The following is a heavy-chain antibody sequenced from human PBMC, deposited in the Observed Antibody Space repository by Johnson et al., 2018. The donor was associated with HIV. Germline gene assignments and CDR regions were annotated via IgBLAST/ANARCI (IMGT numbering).Heavy chain of an antibody. CDR2: IRYDGSNK. J-gene: IGHJ3*02. Sequence: VQLVESGGGLVQPGGSLRLSCAASGFTFSSYAMSWVRQAPGKGLEWVAFIRYDGSNKYYADSVKGRFTISRDNSKTTLYLQMNSLRAEDTAVYYCASVYYDILTGYYYDAFDIWGQGTMVTVSS. CDR1: GFTFSSYA. D-gene: IGHD3-9*01. CDR3: ASVYYDILTGYYYDAFDI. V-gene: IGHV3-30*02.